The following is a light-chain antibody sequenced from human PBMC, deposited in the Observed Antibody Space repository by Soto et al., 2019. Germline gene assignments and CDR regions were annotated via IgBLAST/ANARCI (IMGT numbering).Light chain of an antibody. V-gene: IGKV3-15*01. CDR2: GAS. Sequence: EILMTQSPDTLSVSPGERVARSCRASRTVSNRLAWYQHKPGQAPRLLISGASTGATGIPPRFRGSGSGTEFTLTVDTLQSEDIAIYYCQQYYHWPVTFGGGTKVDI. J-gene: IGKJ4*01. CDR3: QQYYHWPVT. CDR1: RTVSNR.